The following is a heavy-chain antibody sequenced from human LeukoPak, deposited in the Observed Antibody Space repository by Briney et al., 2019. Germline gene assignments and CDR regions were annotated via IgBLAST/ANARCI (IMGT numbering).Heavy chain of an antibody. CDR3: ATFRSGYYN. J-gene: IGHJ4*02. CDR1: GYTFTGYY. D-gene: IGHD3-22*01. V-gene: IGHV1-8*02. CDR2: MSPNSGNT. Sequence: GASVKVSCKASGYTFTGYYMHWVRQATGQGLEWMGWMSPNSGNTGYAQKFQGRVTMTRNTSISTAYMELSSLRSEDTAVYYCATFRSGYYNWGQGTLVTVSS.